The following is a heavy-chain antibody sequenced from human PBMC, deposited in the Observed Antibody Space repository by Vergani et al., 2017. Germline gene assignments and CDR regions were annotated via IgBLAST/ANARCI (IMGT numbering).Heavy chain of an antibody. V-gene: IGHV3-48*02. CDR3: ARVWQQLVYDAFDI. CDR2: ISGGSSPI. D-gene: IGHD6-13*01. Sequence: EVQLVESGGGLVQPGGSLRLSCAASGFTFSSYSMNWVRQAPGKGLEWISYISGGSSPIYYADSVKGRFTISRDNAKNSLYLQVKSLRDEDTAVYYCARVWQQLVYDAFDICGQGTMVTVSS. J-gene: IGHJ3*02. CDR1: GFTFSSYS.